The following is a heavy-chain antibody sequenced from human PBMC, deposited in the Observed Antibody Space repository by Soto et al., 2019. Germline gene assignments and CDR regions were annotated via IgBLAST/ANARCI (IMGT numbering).Heavy chain of an antibody. D-gene: IGHD3-3*01. CDR2: ISAYNGNT. CDR1: GYTFTSYG. Sequence: ASVKVSCKASGYTFTSYGISWVRQAPGQGLEWMGWISAYNGNTNYAQKLQGRVTMTTDTSTSIAYMELRSLRSDDTAVYYCARDSRPITIFGVVIKRYNWFDPWGQGTLVTVSS. V-gene: IGHV1-18*01. CDR3: ARDSRPITIFGVVIKRYNWFDP. J-gene: IGHJ5*02.